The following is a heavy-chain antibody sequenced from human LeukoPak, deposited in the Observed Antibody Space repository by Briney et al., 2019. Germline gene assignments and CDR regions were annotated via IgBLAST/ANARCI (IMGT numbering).Heavy chain of an antibody. CDR2: IYYSGST. J-gene: IGHJ5*02. D-gene: IGHD3-10*01. CDR3: ARAGENSWFDP. Sequence: SETLSLTCTVSGGSISSSSYYWGWIRQPPGKGLEWIGSIYYSGSTNYNPSLKSRVTISVDTSKNQFSLKLSSVTAADTAVYYCARAGENSWFDPWGQGTLVTVSS. CDR1: GGSISSSSYY. V-gene: IGHV4-39*07.